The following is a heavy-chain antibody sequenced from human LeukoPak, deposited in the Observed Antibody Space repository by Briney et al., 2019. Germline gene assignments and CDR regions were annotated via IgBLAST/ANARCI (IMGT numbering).Heavy chain of an antibody. CDR2: IIPIIGTA. D-gene: IGHD3-3*02. CDR3: ATDVAGAFGTKALDS. CDR1: GGTFSSYT. Sequence: SVKVSCKASGGTFSSYTISWVRQAPGQGLEWMGGIIPIIGTAKYAQKFQDRVTINADDSTTTSYMELSRLISEDTAVYYCATDVAGAFGTKALDSWGQGTLVTVSS. V-gene: IGHV1-69*13. J-gene: IGHJ4*02.